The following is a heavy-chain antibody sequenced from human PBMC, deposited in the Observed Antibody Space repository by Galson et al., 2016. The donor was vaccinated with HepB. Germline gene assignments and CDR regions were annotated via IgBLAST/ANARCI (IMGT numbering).Heavy chain of an antibody. CDR3: ARVTTPFLNCDS. D-gene: IGHD4-11*01. V-gene: IGHV3-48*02. CDR1: GFTFSSYS. J-gene: IGHJ4*02. Sequence: SLRLSCAASGFTFSSYSMNWVRQTPGKGLEWVSYITSSYTINYADSVKGRFTISRDNAKNSLYLQMNSLRDEDTAMYYCARVTTPFLNCDSWGQGTLVTVSS. CDR2: ITSSYTI.